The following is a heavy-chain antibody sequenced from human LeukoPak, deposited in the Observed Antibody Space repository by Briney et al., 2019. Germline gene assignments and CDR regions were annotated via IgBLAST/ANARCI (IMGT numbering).Heavy chain of an antibody. CDR3: ARVAWSGSYVNYSYMDV. D-gene: IGHD3-16*01. CDR2: VYHTGST. CDR1: GGSMNTYF. V-gene: IGHV4-59*01. Sequence: SETLSLTCTVSGGSMNTYFWSWIRQPPGKGLEWMGYVYHTGSTTYKPSLKSRITISVDTSKNQFSLKLTSVTAADTAVYYCARVAWSGSYVNYSYMDVWGKGTTVTVPS. J-gene: IGHJ6*03.